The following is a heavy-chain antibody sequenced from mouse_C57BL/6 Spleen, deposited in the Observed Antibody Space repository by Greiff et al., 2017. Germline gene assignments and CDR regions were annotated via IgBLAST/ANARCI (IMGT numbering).Heavy chain of an antibody. V-gene: IGHV8-8*01. J-gene: IGHJ1*03. D-gene: IGHD1-1*01. Sequence: QVTLKVCGPGILQPSQTLSLTCSFSGFSLRTFGMGVGWLRQPSGKGLEWLAHIWWDDDKYYNPALKSPPTISKDTSKNQVFLKIANVDTADTDKYYCARKGTVVDNGYCDVWGTGTTVTVSS. CDR3: ARKGTVVDNGYCDV. CDR1: GFSLRTFGMG. CDR2: IWWDDDK.